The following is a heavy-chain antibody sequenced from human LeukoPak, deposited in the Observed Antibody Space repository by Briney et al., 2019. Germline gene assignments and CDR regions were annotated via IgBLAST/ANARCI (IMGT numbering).Heavy chain of an antibody. CDR1: GFTFSSYG. CDR2: IWYDGSNK. CDR3: ARDLSTHLGFDY. V-gene: IGHV3-33*01. D-gene: IGHD7-27*01. Sequence: GGSLRLSCAASGFTFSSYGMHWVRQAPGKGLEWVAVIWYDGSNKYYADSVKGRFTISRDSSKNTLYLQMNSLRAEDTAVYYCARDLSTHLGFDYWGQGTLVTVSS. J-gene: IGHJ4*02.